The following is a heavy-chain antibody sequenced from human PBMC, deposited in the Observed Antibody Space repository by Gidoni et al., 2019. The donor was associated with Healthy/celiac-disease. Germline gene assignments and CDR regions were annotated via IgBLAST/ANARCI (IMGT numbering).Heavy chain of an antibody. J-gene: IGHJ6*02. V-gene: IGHV3-48*03. CDR1: GFTFSSYE. CDR2: ISSSGSTI. D-gene: IGHD2-2*01. Sequence: EVQLVESGGGLVQPGGSLRLSCAASGFTFSSYEMNWVRQAPGKGLEWVSYISSSGSTIYYADSVKGRFTISRDNAKNSLYLQMNSLRAEDTAVYYCARDGDCSSTSCYVSGMDVWGQGTTVTVSS. CDR3: ARDGDCSSTSCYVSGMDV.